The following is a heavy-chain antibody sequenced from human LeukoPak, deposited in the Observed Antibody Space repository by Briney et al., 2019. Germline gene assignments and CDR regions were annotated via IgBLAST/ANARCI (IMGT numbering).Heavy chain of an antibody. CDR2: IKSKTDGGTT. J-gene: IGHJ4*02. Sequence: PGGSLRLSCAASRFSFSNYSMNWVCQAPGKGLEWVGRIKSKTDGGTTDYAAPVKGRFTISRDDSKNTLYLQMNSLKTEDTAVYYCTTRRRYPDLFDYWGQGTLVTVSS. CDR3: TTRRRYPDLFDY. V-gene: IGHV3-15*01. D-gene: IGHD1-1*01. CDR1: RFSFSNYS.